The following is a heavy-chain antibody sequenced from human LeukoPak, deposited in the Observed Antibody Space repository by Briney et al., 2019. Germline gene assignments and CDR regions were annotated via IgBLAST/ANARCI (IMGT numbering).Heavy chain of an antibody. CDR3: ARGVVVAAPFDY. V-gene: IGHV4-59*12. J-gene: IGHJ4*02. CDR2: IYYSGST. Sequence: SETLSLTCTVSGGSISSYYWSWIRQPPGKGLEWIGSIYYSGSTYYNPSLKSRVTISVDTSKNQFSLKLSSVTAADTAVYYCARGVVVAAPFDYWGQGTLVTVSS. D-gene: IGHD2-15*01. CDR1: GGSISSYY.